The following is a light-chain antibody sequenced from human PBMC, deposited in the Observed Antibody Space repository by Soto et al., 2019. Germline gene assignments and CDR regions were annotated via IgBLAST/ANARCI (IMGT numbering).Light chain of an antibody. CDR1: QSISSSF. Sequence: EFVLTQSPGKLSLSPGERATLSCRASQSISSSFLAWCQQKPGQAPRLLIYGASSRGTGIPDRFSGSGSGTDFTLTISRLEPEDFAVYYCQQYGSSPPLTFGGGTKVEIK. CDR2: GAS. J-gene: IGKJ4*01. V-gene: IGKV3-20*01. CDR3: QQYGSSPPLT.